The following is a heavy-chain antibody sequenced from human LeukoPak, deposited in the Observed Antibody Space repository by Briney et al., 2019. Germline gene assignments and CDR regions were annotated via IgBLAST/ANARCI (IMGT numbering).Heavy chain of an antibody. D-gene: IGHD3-10*01. J-gene: IGHJ6*02. CDR2: IYYSGST. V-gene: IGHV4-30-4*01. CDR3: ARDQMVRGVIAGGYYYYGMDV. Sequence: PSETLSLTCTVSGGSISSGDYYWSWIRQPPGKGLGWIGYIYYSGSTYYNPSLKSRVTISVDTSKNQFSLKLSSVTAADTAVYYCARDQMVRGVIAGGYYYYGMDVWGQGTTVTVSS. CDR1: GGSISSGDYY.